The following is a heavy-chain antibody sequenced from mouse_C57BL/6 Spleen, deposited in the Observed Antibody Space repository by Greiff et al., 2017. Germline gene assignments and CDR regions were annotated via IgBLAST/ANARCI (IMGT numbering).Heavy chain of an antibody. V-gene: IGHV3-6*01. Sequence: EVQLQESGPGLVKPSQSLSLTCSVTGYSITSGYYWNWIRQFPGNKLEWMGYISYDGSNNYNPSLKNRISITRDTSKNQFFLKLNSVTTEDTATYYCARGGKRGDFDYWGQGTTLTVSS. CDR1: GYSITSGYY. J-gene: IGHJ2*01. CDR3: ARGGKRGDFDY. CDR2: ISYDGSN. D-gene: IGHD2-1*01.